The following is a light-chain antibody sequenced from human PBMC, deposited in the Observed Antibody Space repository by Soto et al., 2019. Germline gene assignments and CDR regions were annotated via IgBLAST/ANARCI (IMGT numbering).Light chain of an antibody. CDR2: DVS. Sequence: QSALTQPASVSGSPGQSSAISCTGTSSDIGNYNYVSWYQQHPGKAPKLMIYDVSNRPSGVSNRFSGSKSGNTASLTISGLQAEDEADYYCCSYTSSNTRIFGGGTKLTVL. CDR1: SSDIGNYNY. CDR3: CSYTSSNTRI. J-gene: IGLJ2*01. V-gene: IGLV2-14*03.